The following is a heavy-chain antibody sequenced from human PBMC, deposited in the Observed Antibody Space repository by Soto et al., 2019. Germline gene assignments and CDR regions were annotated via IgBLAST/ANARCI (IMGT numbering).Heavy chain of an antibody. CDR1: GFTFSSYG. CDR3: ARKGYGGRWSLDY. Sequence: VPLVESGGGVVQPGRSLRLSCAASGFTFSSYGMHWARQAPGEGLEWVAVISYDGNRKYYADSVKGRFTISRDFSKNTVDLHMNSLRVEDTAVYFCARKGYGGRWSLDYWGQGILVTVSS. V-gene: IGHV3-30*03. D-gene: IGHD2-15*01. J-gene: IGHJ4*02. CDR2: ISYDGNRK.